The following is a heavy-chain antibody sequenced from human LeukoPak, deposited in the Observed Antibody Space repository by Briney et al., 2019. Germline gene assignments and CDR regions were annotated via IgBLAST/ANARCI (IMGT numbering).Heavy chain of an antibody. CDR1: GFTFSSYG. CDR3: AKVSAVTRGHFDY. D-gene: IGHD3-10*01. V-gene: IGHV3-23*01. Sequence: GGSLRLSCAASGFTFSSYGMSWVREAPGKGLEWVSAISGSDGSTYYADSVKGRFTISRDNSKDTLYLQINSLRAEDTAVYYCAKVSAVTRGHFDYWGQGNLVTVSS. CDR2: ISGSDGST. J-gene: IGHJ4*02.